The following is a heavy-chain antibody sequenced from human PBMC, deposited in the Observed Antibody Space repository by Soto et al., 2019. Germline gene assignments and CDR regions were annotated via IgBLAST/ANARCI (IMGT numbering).Heavy chain of an antibody. Sequence: ASVKVSCKASGYTFTSYYMHWVRQAPGQGLEWMGIINPSGGSTSYAQKFQGRVTMTRDTSTSTVYMELSSLRSEDTAVYYCARDLEVVAATRGYYYYYVLDFSAQGTSVTGSS. D-gene: IGHD2-15*01. CDR3: ARDLEVVAATRGYYYYYVLDF. CDR2: INPSGGST. J-gene: IGHJ6*02. V-gene: IGHV1-46*01. CDR1: GYTFTSYY.